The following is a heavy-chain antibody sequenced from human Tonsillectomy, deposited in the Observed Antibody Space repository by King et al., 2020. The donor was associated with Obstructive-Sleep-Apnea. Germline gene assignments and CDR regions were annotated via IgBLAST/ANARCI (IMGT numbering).Heavy chain of an antibody. V-gene: IGHV4-59*01. CDR3: ATSGVXXLTGYFNWFDP. D-gene: IGHD3-9*01. CDR1: GGSISGYY. CDR2: ISYSGST. J-gene: IGHJ5*02. Sequence: QLQESGPGLVKPSETLSLTCTVSGGSISGYYWSWIRQPPGKGLEWIGYISYSGSTNYNPPLRGRVTISEDTSKTQFSLRLGSLSAADTAVYYCATSGVXXLTGYFNWFDPXGQGXLVTVSS.